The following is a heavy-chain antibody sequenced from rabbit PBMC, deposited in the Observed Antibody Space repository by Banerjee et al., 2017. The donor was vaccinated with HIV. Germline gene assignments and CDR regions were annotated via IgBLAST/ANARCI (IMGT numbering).Heavy chain of an antibody. D-gene: IGHD4-1*01. CDR3: ARDLAGVIGWNFNL. Sequence: QEQLEESGGDLVKPEGSLTLTCTASGFSFSSSYWMCWVRQAPGKGLEWIACIYTGGSGSTYYASWAKGRFTISKASWTTVTLQMTSLTAADTASYFCARDLAGVIGWNFNLWGPGTLVTVS. CDR2: IYTGGSGST. J-gene: IGHJ4*01. V-gene: IGHV1S45*01. CDR1: GFSFSSSYW.